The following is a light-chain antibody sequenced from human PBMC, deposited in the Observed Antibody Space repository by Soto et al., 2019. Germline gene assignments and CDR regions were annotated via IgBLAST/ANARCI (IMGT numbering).Light chain of an antibody. CDR1: QGISNY. J-gene: IGKJ2*01. V-gene: IGKV1-27*01. Sequence: DIQMTQSPSSLSASVGDRVTITCRASQGISNYLAWYQQKPGKVPKLLIYAASTLQSGVPSRFSGSGSGTEFTLTINSLQPEDFVIYYCQQYNNWPPMSTFGQGTKLEMK. CDR2: AAS. CDR3: QQYNNWPPMST.